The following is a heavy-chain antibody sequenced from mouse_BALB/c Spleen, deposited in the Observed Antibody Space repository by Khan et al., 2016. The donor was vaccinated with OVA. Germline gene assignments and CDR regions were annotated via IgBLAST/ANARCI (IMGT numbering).Heavy chain of an antibody. CDR2: ISYSGRP. Sequence: EVQLQESGPGLVKPSQSLSLTCTVTGYSMTSDYAWNWIRQFPGNKLEWMGYISYSGRPTYNTSLKSRISITRDTSKNQFFLQLNSVTTEDYATSYCARSVTLTTVVATDFGYWGQGTTLTVSS. V-gene: IGHV3-2*02. CDR1: GYSMTSDYA. D-gene: IGHD1-1*01. J-gene: IGHJ2*01. CDR3: ARSVTLTTVVATDFGY.